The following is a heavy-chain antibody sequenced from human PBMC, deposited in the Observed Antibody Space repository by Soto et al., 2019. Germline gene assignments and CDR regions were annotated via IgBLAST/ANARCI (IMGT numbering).Heavy chain of an antibody. CDR2: IYYDGSNK. V-gene: IGHV3-33*01. D-gene: IGHD3-22*01. CDR1: EFIFSNYG. Sequence: QVHLVESGGGVVQPGRSLRLSCAASEFIFSNYGMHWVRQAPGKGLEWVASIYYDGSNKYYADSVKGRFTISRDNSRNTLYLQMNSLRAEDTAVYYCARDSEDDSSGYYGGFDYWGQGTLVAVSS. CDR3: ARDSEDDSSGYYGGFDY. J-gene: IGHJ4*02.